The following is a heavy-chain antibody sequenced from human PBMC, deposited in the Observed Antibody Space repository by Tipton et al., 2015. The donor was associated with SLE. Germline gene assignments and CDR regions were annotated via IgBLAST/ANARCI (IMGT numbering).Heavy chain of an antibody. Sequence: TLSLTCTVSGGSINSYYWNWIRQSPGKGLEWIGYFHHSGSTNYNPSLQSRVTISRDPSKNQFSLNLSSATAADTAVYYCARDQVGVVDFDYWGQGALVTVSS. D-gene: IGHD2-15*01. CDR3: ARDQVGVVDFDY. V-gene: IGHV4-59*01. J-gene: IGHJ4*02. CDR2: FHHSGST. CDR1: GGSINSYY.